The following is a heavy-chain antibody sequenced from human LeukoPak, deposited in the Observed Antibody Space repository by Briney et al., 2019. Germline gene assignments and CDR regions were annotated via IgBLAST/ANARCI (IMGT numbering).Heavy chain of an antibody. J-gene: IGHJ4*02. CDR3: ARSNYGTYDY. D-gene: IGHD1-26*01. CDR1: GFTFGRHW. Sequence: PGGPLRLSCAASGFTFGRHWMNWVRQAPGKGLEWVASITPDGRDRYYVESVKGRFTVSRDNAKNSLSLQMISLRGEDTAVYFCARSNYGTYDYWGQGALVTVSS. CDR2: ITPDGRDR. V-gene: IGHV3-7*01.